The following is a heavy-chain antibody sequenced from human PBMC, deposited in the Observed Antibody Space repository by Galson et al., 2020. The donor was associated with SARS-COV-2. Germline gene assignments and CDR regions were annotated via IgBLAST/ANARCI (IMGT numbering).Heavy chain of an antibody. CDR3: AKDGDCSGYYSDAFDI. Sequence: GGSLRLSCAASGFTFSSYAMSWVRQAPGKGLEWVSAISGSGGSTYYADAVKGRFTISRDNSKNTLYLQMNSLRAEDTAVYYCAKDGDCSGYYSDAFDIWGQGTMVTVSS. J-gene: IGHJ3*02. D-gene: IGHD3-22*01. V-gene: IGHV3-23*01. CDR1: GFTFSSYA. CDR2: ISGSGGST.